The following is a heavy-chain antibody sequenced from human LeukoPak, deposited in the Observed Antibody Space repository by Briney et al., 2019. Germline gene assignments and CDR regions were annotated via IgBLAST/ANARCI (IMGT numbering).Heavy chain of an antibody. CDR2: ISSSSSYI. Sequence: PGGSLRLSCAASGFTFSSYSMNWVRQAPGKGLEWVSSISSSSSYIYYADSVKGRFTISRDNAKNSPYLQMNSLRAEDTAVYYCARDRVGLWFGESYYYYYGMDVWGKGTTVTVSS. J-gene: IGHJ6*04. D-gene: IGHD3-10*01. V-gene: IGHV3-21*01. CDR1: GFTFSSYS. CDR3: ARDRVGLWFGESYYYYYGMDV.